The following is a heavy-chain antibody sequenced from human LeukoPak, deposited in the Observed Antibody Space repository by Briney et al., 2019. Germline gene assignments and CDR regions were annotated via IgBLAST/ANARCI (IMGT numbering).Heavy chain of an antibody. CDR1: GGSISSSSYY. Sequence: SETLSLTCTVSGGSISSSSYYWGWIRQPPGKGLEWIGSIYYSGSTYYNPSLKSRVTISVDTSKNQFSLKLSSVTAADTAVYYCARGNYYGSGSYYLRGYYYGMDVWGQGTTVTVSS. D-gene: IGHD3-10*01. CDR3: ARGNYYGSGSYYLRGYYYGMDV. J-gene: IGHJ6*02. V-gene: IGHV4-39*07. CDR2: IYYSGST.